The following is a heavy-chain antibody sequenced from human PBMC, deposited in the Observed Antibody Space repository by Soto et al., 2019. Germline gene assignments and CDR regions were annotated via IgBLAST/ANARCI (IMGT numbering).Heavy chain of an antibody. D-gene: IGHD4-4*01. J-gene: IGHJ2*01. CDR2: ISYDGSNK. CDR3: ARPLWRDDYNWGYFDL. CDR1: GFTFSAYA. Sequence: QVQLVESGGAVAHPGRSLSPSCAASGFTFSAYAFHWVRQAPGRGLGGVAVISYDGSNKYYTDSVKGRFTISRDNSKNTLYLQMNSLRAEDTAVYYCARPLWRDDYNWGYFDLWGRGTLVTVSS. V-gene: IGHV3-30-3*01.